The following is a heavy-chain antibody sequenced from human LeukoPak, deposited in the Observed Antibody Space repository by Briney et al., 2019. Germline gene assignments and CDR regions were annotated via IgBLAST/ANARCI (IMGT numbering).Heavy chain of an antibody. J-gene: IGHJ3*02. V-gene: IGHV4-38-2*01. CDR2: IYHSGST. D-gene: IGHD5-18*01. CDR1: GFTFSSYW. Sequence: GSLRLSCAASGFTFSSYWMTWVRQAPGKGLEWIGSIYHSGSTYYNPSLKSRVTISVDTSKNQFSLKLSSVTAADTAVYYCARDMKLWLLQNAFDIWGQGTMVTVSS. CDR3: ARDMKLWLLQNAFDI.